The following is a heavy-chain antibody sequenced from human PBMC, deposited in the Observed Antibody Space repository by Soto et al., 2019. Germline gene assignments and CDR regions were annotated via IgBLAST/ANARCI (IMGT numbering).Heavy chain of an antibody. D-gene: IGHD3-3*01. CDR1: GYTFSKYD. V-gene: IGHV1-18*04. J-gene: IGHJ4*02. Sequence: QVQLVQSGAEMKRPGASVKVSCKASGYTFSKYDVSWVRQAPGQGLEWLGLISPNSGRASYSEKFQGRVTMSTDTPTTTADLELRSLRSDDTAVYYCVRQYFDFWTDYPDFDYWGQGTLVTVSS. CDR2: ISPNSGRA. CDR3: VRQYFDFWTDYPDFDY.